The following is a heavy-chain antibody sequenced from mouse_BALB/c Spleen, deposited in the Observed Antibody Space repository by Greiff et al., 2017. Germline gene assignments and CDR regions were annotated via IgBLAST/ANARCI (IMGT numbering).Heavy chain of an antibody. CDR3: AREGGGNYPFFDY. V-gene: IGHV1S137*01. Sequence: QVQLQQSGAELVRPGVSVKISCKGSGYTFTDYAMHWVTQSHAKSLEWIGVISTYYGDASYNQKFKGKATMTVDKSSSTAYMELARLTSEDSAIYYCAREGGGNYPFFDYWGQGTTLTVSS. D-gene: IGHD2-1*01. J-gene: IGHJ2*01. CDR2: ISTYYGDA. CDR1: GYTFTDYA.